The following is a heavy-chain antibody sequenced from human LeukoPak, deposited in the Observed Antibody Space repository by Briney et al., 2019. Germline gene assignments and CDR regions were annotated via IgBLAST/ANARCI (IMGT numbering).Heavy chain of an antibody. V-gene: IGHV4-31*03. CDR3: AGEIGARLGELSSNWFDP. CDR2: IYYSGST. D-gene: IGHD3-16*02. J-gene: IGHJ5*02. Sequence: PSQTLSLTCTVSGGSINNGGYYWSWIRQHPGKGLEWIGYIYYSGSTYYNPSLQSRLTMSVDTSKNQFSLKLSSVTAADTAVYYCAGEIGARLGELSSNWFDPWGQGTLVTVSS. CDR1: GGSINNGGYY.